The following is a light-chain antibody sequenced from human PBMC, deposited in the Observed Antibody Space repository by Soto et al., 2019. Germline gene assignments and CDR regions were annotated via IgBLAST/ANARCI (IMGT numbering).Light chain of an antibody. J-gene: IGKJ4*01. CDR3: KQFKNYHLP. Sequence: DIQMTHSPSTLSTSIGDRVAITCRASQNITRWLAWYQQKPGKAPKLLIYQASTLESGVPSRFRGSGSGKALSLTISSLQPDDFATYYCKQFKNYHLPFAEGTKVDIX. V-gene: IGKV1-5*03. CDR1: QNITRW. CDR2: QAS.